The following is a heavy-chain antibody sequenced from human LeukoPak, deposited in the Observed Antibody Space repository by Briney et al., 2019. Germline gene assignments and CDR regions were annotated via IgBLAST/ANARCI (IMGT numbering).Heavy chain of an antibody. D-gene: IGHD6-13*01. CDR1: GFTLSSYG. J-gene: IGHJ4*02. Sequence: PGGSLRLSCAASGFTLSSYGMHWVRQAPGKGLEWVAFIRYDGSNKYYADSVKGRFTISRDNSKNTLYLQMNSLRAEDTAVYYCAKDLYSSSWYAALFDYWGQGTLVTVSS. CDR3: AKDLYSSSWYAALFDY. V-gene: IGHV3-30*02. CDR2: IRYDGSNK.